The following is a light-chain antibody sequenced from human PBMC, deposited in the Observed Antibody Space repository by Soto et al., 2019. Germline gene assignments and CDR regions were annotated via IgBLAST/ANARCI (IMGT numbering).Light chain of an antibody. J-gene: IGKJ4*01. CDR2: GAS. Sequence: EIVMTQSPATLSVSPGERATLSCRASQGVSSNLAWYQQKPVQAPRLLIYGASPRATGNPARFSGSGSGTEFTLTISSLQSEDFAVYYCQQYNNCPPLTFGGGTKVEI. CDR1: QGVSSN. V-gene: IGKV3-15*01. CDR3: QQYNNCPPLT.